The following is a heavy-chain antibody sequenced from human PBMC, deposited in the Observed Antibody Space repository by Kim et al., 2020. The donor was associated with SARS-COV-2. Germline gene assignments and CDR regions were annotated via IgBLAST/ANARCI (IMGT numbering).Heavy chain of an antibody. Sequence: KFPGRVTITADESTSTAYMELSSLRSEDTAVYYCARARQTYSNYRNWFDPWGQGTLVTVSS. D-gene: IGHD4-4*01. V-gene: IGHV1-69*01. CDR3: ARARQTYSNYRNWFDP. J-gene: IGHJ5*02.